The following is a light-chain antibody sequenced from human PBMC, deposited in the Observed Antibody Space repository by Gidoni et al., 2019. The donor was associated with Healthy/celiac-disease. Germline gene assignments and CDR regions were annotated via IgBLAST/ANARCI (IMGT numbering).Light chain of an antibody. CDR3: QQRSNWWT. J-gene: IGKJ1*01. CDR1: QSVSSY. V-gene: IGKV3-11*01. CDR2: DAS. Sequence: EIVLTQSPATLSLSPGERATLSCSASQSVSSYLAWYQQKPGQAPRLLIYDASNRATGIPARFSGSGSGTDFTLTISSLEPEDFAVYYCQQRSNWWTFGQXTKVEIK.